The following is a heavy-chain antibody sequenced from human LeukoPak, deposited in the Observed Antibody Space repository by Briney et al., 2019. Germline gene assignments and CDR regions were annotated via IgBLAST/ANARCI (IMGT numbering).Heavy chain of an antibody. Sequence: SETLSLTCAVSGGPISSNNWWNWVRQPPGKGLEWIGEIYHSGTTNYNPSLKSRVTISLDKSNNQFSLKLSSVTAADTAVYYCAKDIGSSTPRDYWGQGTLVTVSS. CDR1: GGPISSNNW. V-gene: IGHV4-4*02. D-gene: IGHD6-13*01. CDR2: IYHSGTT. CDR3: AKDIGSSTPRDY. J-gene: IGHJ4*02.